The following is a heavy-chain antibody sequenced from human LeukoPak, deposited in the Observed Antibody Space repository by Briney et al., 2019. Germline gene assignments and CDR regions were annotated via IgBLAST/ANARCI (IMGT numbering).Heavy chain of an antibody. V-gene: IGHV3-48*01. CDR3: ARGFSEFSY. D-gene: IGHD3-3*01. J-gene: IGHJ4*02. Sequence: GGSLRLSCAASGFTFSSYSMNWVRQAPGDGREWVSSIISSSSSIYYAAPVTGRFTISRDNAKTSQYLQMNSLRAEDTAVYYCARGFSEFSYWGQGTLVSVSS. CDR1: GFTFSSYS. CDR2: IISSSSSI.